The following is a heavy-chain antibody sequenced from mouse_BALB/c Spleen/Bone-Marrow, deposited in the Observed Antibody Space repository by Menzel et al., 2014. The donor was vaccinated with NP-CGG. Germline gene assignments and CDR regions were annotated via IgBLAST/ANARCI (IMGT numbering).Heavy chain of an antibody. CDR1: GYTFTNYW. J-gene: IGHJ4*01. D-gene: IGHD1-1*02. Sequence: QVQLKQSGAELVRPGTSVKISCKASGYTFTNYWLGWVKQRPGHGLEWIGDIYPGGGYTNYNEKFKGKATLTADTSSSTAYMQLRGLTYVDSALYFCAKENGPYALDYWGQGTSVTVSS. CDR3: AKENGPYALDY. CDR2: IYPGGGYT. V-gene: IGHV1-63*02.